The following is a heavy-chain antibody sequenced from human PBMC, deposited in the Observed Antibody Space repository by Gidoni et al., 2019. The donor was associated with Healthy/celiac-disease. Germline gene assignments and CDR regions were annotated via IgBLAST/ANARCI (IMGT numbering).Heavy chain of an antibody. J-gene: IGHJ3*02. D-gene: IGHD3-22*01. CDR1: GGSISSSNW. Sequence: QVQLQESGPGLVKPSGTLSLTCAVSGGSISSSNWWRWVRQHPGKGLEWIGEIYHSGSTNYNPSLKSRVTISVDKSKNQFSLKLSSVTAADTAVYYCARDNHYYDSSGYYYAFDIWGQGTMVTVSS. CDR3: ARDNHYYDSSGYYYAFDI. V-gene: IGHV4-4*02. CDR2: IYHSGST.